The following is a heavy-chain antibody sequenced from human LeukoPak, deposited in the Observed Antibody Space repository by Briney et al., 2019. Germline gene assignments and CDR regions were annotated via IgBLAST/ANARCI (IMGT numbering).Heavy chain of an antibody. Sequence: KPWETLSLTCTVSGGSISNYFWSWIRQPPGKGLEWIGCIYYTGSANYSPSLKSRVTISIDTSKTQFSLKVSSVTAADTAIYYCVRSKSGTYGWFDPWGQGTLVTVFS. CDR1: GGSISNYF. CDR3: VRSKSGTYGWFDP. J-gene: IGHJ5*02. V-gene: IGHV4-59*01. CDR2: IYYTGSA. D-gene: IGHD4-17*01.